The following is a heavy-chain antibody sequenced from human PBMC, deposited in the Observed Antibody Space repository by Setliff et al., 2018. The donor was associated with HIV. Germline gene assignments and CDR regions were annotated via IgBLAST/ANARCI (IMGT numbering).Heavy chain of an antibody. Sequence: PGGSLRLSCSPSGLTFGDYAVSWVRQAPGKGLEWVGFIRSKGYGGTTEYAASVKGRFTISRDNAQSSLYLQMNSLRAGDTAVYYCARGGYSNSWLNYWGQGTLVTVSS. V-gene: IGHV3-49*04. J-gene: IGHJ4*02. D-gene: IGHD6-13*01. CDR1: GLTFGDYA. CDR2: IRSKGYGGTT. CDR3: ARGGYSNSWLNY.